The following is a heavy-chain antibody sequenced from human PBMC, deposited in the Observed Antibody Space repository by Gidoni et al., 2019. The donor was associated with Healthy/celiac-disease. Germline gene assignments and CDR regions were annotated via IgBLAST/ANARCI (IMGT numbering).Heavy chain of an antibody. J-gene: IGHJ6*02. CDR2: INPSGGST. D-gene: IGHD1-7*01. V-gene: IGHV1-46*01. Sequence: QVQLVQSGAEVQKPGASVKVSCKASGYTFTSYYMHWVRQAPGQGLEWMGIINPSGGSTSYAKKFQGRVTMTRDTSTSTVYMELSSLRSEDTAVYYCARDWLTGTTDYYYYYGMDVWGQGTTVTVSS. CDR1: GYTFTSYY. CDR3: ARDWLTGTTDYYYYYGMDV.